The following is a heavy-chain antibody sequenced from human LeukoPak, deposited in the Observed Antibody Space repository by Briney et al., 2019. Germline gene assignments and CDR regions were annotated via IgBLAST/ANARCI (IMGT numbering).Heavy chain of an antibody. V-gene: IGHV3-66*01. CDR1: GFTVSSNY. Sequence: GGSLRLPCVVSGFTVSSNYMSWVRQAPGSGLQWVSVLYSGGSTYYADSVKGRFTISRDNSKNTLYLQMNSLRAEDTAVYYCARDLTGDAYFDYWGQGTLVTVSS. J-gene: IGHJ4*02. D-gene: IGHD7-27*01. CDR2: LYSGGST. CDR3: ARDLTGDAYFDY.